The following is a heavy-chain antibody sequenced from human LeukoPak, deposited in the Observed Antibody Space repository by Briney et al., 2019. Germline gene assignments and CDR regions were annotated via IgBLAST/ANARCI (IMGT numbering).Heavy chain of an antibody. V-gene: IGHV3-23*01. CDR2: ISGTGGST. Sequence: GGSLRLSCAASGFTVSNYAVSWVRQAPGKGLEWVAGISGTGGSTHYADSVKGRFTISRDNSKNTVYLQMRNLRVEHTAVYYCAKVVAGNIDYYFDYWGQGILVAVSS. J-gene: IGHJ4*02. CDR3: AKVVAGNIDYYFDY. CDR1: GFTVSNYA. D-gene: IGHD2/OR15-2a*01.